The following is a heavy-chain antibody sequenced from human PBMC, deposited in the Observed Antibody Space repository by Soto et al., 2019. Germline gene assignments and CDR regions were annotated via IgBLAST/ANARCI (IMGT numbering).Heavy chain of an antibody. CDR1: GYSFTSYC. CDR3: PRGAYILSHYGMDV. J-gene: IGHJ6*04. D-gene: IGHD2-21*01. CDR2: IDPSDSCT. Sequence: GESLKISCKGSGYSFTSYCISWVRQMPGKGLEWMGRIDPSDSCTNYSPSFQGHVTISADKSISTAYLQWRSLKASDTAMYYCPRGAYILSHYGMDVWGEGTTVTVYS. V-gene: IGHV5-10-1*01.